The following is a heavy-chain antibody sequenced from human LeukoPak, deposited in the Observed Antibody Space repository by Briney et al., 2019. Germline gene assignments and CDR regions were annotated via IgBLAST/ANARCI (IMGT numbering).Heavy chain of an antibody. CDR1: GFTFDDYA. CDR2: ISWNSGSI. D-gene: IGHD4-17*01. V-gene: IGHV3-9*01. Sequence: GGSLRLSCAASGFTFDDYAMHWVRQAPGKGLEWVSGISWNSGSIGYADSVKGRFTISRDNAKNSLYLQMNSLRAEDTAFYYCAKDRFTVTPYYFDFWGQGTLVTVSS. J-gene: IGHJ4*02. CDR3: AKDRFTVTPYYFDF.